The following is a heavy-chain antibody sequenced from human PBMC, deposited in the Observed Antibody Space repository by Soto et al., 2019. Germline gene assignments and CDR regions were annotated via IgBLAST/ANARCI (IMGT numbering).Heavy chain of an antibody. CDR3: AKNWISGSCHSCATHV. Sequence: GGSLRLSCAASGFTFSSYGMHWVRQAPGKGLEWVAVISYDGSNKYYADSVKGRFTISRDNSKNTLYLQMNSLRAEDTAVYYCAKNWISGSCHSCATHVCGQAT. J-gene: IGHJ6*02. D-gene: IGHD2-15*01. V-gene: IGHV3-30*18. CDR1: GFTFSSYG. CDR2: ISYDGSNK.